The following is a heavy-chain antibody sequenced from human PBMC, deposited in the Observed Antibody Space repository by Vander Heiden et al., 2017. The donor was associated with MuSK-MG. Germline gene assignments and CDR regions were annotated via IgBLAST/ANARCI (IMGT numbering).Heavy chain of an antibody. J-gene: IGHJ3*02. Sequence: EVQLVESGGGLVQPGRSLRISCVVSGFTFDDYPMPWVRQVPGKGLGWVSGISGNRGNSDYADSVKGRFTISRDNAKNSLYLQMNSLRTEDTALYYCAKDRALVAATPGDTFDIWGQGTMVTVSS. V-gene: IGHV3-9*01. CDR1: GFTFDDYP. CDR2: ISGNRGNS. CDR3: AKDRALVAATPGDTFDI. D-gene: IGHD2-15*01.